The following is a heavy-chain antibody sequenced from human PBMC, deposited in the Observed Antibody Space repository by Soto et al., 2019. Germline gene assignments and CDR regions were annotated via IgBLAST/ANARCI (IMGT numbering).Heavy chain of an antibody. CDR1: GGTFSSYA. V-gene: IGHV1-69*06. D-gene: IGHD3-22*01. Sequence: GASVKVSCKASGGTFSSYAISWVRQAPGQGLEWMGGIIPIFGTANYAQKFQGRVTITADKSTSTAYMELSSLRSEDTAVYYCARFPTRYDSSGGLLLNWVDPWGQGTLVTVSS. CDR3: ARFPTRYDSSGGLLLNWVDP. J-gene: IGHJ5*02. CDR2: IIPIFGTA.